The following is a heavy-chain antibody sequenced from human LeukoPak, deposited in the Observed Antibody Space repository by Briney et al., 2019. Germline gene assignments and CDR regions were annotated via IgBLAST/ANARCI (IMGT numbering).Heavy chain of an antibody. J-gene: IGHJ3*02. V-gene: IGHV3-23*01. D-gene: IGHD4/OR15-4a*01. CDR2: IIGGAGST. CDR3: AKLTISSRTTGRKDAFDI. CDR1: GFPFNNHG. Sequence: GGSLRLSCAASGFPFNNHGMSWVRQAPGKGLEWVSGIIGGAGSTYYADSVKGRFTISGDNFKNTLYLQMNSLRAEDTAVYYCAKLTISSRTTGRKDAFDIWGQGTMVTVSS.